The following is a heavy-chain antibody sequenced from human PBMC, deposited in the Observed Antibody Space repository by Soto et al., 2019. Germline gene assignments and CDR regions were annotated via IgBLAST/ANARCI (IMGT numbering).Heavy chain of an antibody. CDR1: NYSISSGFY. CDR2: MYFNESP. J-gene: IGHJ6*02. V-gene: IGHV4-38-2*02. CDR3: TRSYSSSSHFYNYGMDF. Sequence: SETLSLTCTVSNYSISSGFYWGWIRQPPGKGLEWIGTMYFNESPYYNPSLNSRVTMSVDTSKNQFSLKLRSVTAADTAMYFCTRSYSSSSHFYNYGMDFWGQGTTVTVSS. D-gene: IGHD6-6*01.